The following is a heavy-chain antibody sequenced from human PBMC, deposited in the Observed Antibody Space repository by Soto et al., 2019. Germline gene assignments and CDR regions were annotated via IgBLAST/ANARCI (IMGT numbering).Heavy chain of an antibody. D-gene: IGHD2-15*01. J-gene: IGHJ4*02. Sequence: EVQVLESGGGLVQPGGSLRLSCAASGFTFSTYAMSWVRQAPGKGLEWVSAMTGSGGSTYYADSVKGRFTISRDNSKNTLYLQMNSLRAEDTAVYYCAKDGGYCTGGSCYRRLDYWGQGTLVTVSS. CDR3: AKDGGYCTGGSCYRRLDY. CDR2: MTGSGGST. CDR1: GFTFSTYA. V-gene: IGHV3-23*01.